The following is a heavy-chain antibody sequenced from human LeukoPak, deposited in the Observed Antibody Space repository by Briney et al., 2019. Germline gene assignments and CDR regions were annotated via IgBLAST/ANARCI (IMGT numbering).Heavy chain of an antibody. J-gene: IGHJ4*02. V-gene: IGHV3-23*01. CDR2: IAGSDAGT. CDR1: GFTFSTYA. D-gene: IGHD5-24*01. Sequence: GGSLRLSCAASGFTFSTYAMSWVRQTPGKGLEWVSSIAGSDAGTYYADSVKGRFTTSRDNSKNTLYLQMNSLRAEDTALYYCARKDDGYNSRGTAFDYWGQGTLVTVSS. CDR3: ARKDDGYNSRGTAFDY.